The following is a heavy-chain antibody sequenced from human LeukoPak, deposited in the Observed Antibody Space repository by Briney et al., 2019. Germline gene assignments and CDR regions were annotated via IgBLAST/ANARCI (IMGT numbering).Heavy chain of an antibody. CDR2: IYPTGIT. V-gene: IGHV4-4*07. Sequence: PSETLSLTCIVSGGSISGYYWSWIRQPAGKGLEWIGRIYPTGITNYNPSLKSRVTMSIDTSENQFSLTLISVTAADTAVYYCARAPRAFDIWGQGTMVAVSS. J-gene: IGHJ3*02. CDR1: GGSISGYY. CDR3: ARAPRAFDI.